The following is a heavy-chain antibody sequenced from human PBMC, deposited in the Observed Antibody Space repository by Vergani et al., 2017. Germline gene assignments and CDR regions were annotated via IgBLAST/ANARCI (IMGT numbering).Heavy chain of an antibody. Sequence: QVQLQQWGAGLLKSSETLSLTCVIHDGSFSGYWWSWVGQPPGKGLEWFGETNYSGGTNDNPSLKSRVTISGNISQRPFSLTLSSVSAADTAVYYCAGFSSTFPDSWGQGTLVTVSS. CDR1: DGSFSGYW. J-gene: IGHJ5*01. D-gene: IGHD5/OR15-5a*01. CDR3: AGFSSTFPDS. CDR2: TNYSGGT. V-gene: IGHV4-34*01.